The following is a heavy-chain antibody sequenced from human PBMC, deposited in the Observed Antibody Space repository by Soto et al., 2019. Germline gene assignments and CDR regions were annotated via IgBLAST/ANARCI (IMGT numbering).Heavy chain of an antibody. CDR2: ISGSGGST. J-gene: IGHJ4*02. Sequence: PGGSLRLSCAASGFTFSNYAVTWVRQAPGKGLEWVSTISGSGGSTYYADSVKGRFTISRDNSKNTLYLQMNSLRAEDTAVYYCARAFDYGGNSGIDYWGQGTLVTVSS. CDR1: GFTFSNYA. CDR3: ARAFDYGGNSGIDY. D-gene: IGHD4-17*01. V-gene: IGHV3-23*01.